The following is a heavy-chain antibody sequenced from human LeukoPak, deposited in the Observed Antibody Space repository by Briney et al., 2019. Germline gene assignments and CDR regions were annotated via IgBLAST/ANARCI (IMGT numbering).Heavy chain of an antibody. V-gene: IGHV4-31*03. J-gene: IGHJ4*02. D-gene: IGHD3-22*01. Sequence: PSETLSLTCTVSGGSISSGGYYWSWIRQHPGKGLEWIGYIYYSGSTYYNPSLKSRVTISVDTSKNQFSLKLSSVTAADTAVYYCARGESMIVVFWGQGTLVTVSS. CDR1: GGSISSGGYY. CDR3: ARGESMIVVF. CDR2: IYYSGST.